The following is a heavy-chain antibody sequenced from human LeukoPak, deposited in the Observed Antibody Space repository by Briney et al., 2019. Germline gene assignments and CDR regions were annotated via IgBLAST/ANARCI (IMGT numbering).Heavy chain of an antibody. CDR3: ARGGTNYFDN. J-gene: IGHJ4*02. Sequence: GASVKVSCKASGGTFSSYAISWVRQAPGQGLEWMGWMRPYNGDTFYAQRLQGRVTLTTDSSTNTAYMELRSLRAVDTAVYYCARGGTNYFDNWGQGTLVTVSS. CDR1: GGTFSSYA. D-gene: IGHD3-16*01. V-gene: IGHV1-18*01. CDR2: MRPYNGDT.